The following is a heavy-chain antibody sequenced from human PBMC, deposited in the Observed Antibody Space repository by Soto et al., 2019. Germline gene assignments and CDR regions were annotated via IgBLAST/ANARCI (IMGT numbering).Heavy chain of an antibody. CDR2: IQHTGNT. V-gene: IGHV4-4*07. Sequence: KPSETLSLTCAVSGASIRSYHWSFLRQPAGKGLEWIGRIQHTGNTNYNPSLKSRVTMSADTSKNQISLKMTSVTAADTAVYFCAKDVSSRGWFDPWGQGVRVTVSS. CDR1: GASIRSYH. D-gene: IGHD3-16*01. CDR3: AKDVSSRGWFDP. J-gene: IGHJ5*02.